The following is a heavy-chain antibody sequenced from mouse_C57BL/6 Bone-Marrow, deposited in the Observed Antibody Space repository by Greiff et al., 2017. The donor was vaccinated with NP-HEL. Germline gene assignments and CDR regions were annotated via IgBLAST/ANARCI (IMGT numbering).Heavy chain of an antibody. CDR3: TGRRLRDYAMDY. CDR1: GFTFSNYW. J-gene: IGHJ4*01. CDR2: IRLKSDNYAT. D-gene: IGHD2-4*01. Sequence: DVKLVESGGGLVQPGGSMKLSCVASGFTFSNYWMNWVRQSPEKGLEWVAQIRLKSDNYATHYAESVKGRFTISRDDSKSSVYLQMNNLRAEDTGIYYCTGRRLRDYAMDYWGQGTSVTVSS. V-gene: IGHV6-3*01.